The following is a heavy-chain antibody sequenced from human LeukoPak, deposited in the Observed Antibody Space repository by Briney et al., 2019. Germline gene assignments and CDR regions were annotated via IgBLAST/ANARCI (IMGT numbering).Heavy chain of an antibody. J-gene: IGHJ4*02. D-gene: IGHD6-19*01. CDR2: IYYSGST. CDR1: GGSISSYY. Sequence: SETLSLTCTVSGGSISSYYWSWIRQPSGKGLEWIGYIYYSGSTNYNPSLKSRVTISVDTSKNQFSLKLSSVTAADTAVYYCARGSIAVAQIDYWGQGTLVTVSS. CDR3: ARGSIAVAQIDY. V-gene: IGHV4-59*01.